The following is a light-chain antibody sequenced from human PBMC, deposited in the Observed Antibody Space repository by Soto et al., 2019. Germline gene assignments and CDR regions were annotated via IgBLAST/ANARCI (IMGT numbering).Light chain of an antibody. CDR3: AAWDDSLNGIV. Sequence: QSVLTQPPSASGTPGQTVTISCSGSSSNIGSNTVNSYQQLPGTTPKLLIYNNNQRPSWVPARFSCSTSGTSASLAISGLQSDDEADYYSAAWDDSLNGIVFGTGTKVTVL. V-gene: IGLV1-44*01. CDR1: SSNIGSNT. J-gene: IGLJ1*01. CDR2: NNN.